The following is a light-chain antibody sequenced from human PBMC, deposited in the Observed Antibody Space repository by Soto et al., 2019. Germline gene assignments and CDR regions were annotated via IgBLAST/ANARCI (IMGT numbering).Light chain of an antibody. V-gene: IGKV1-39*01. Sequence: DIQMTQSPSSLSASVGDRVTITCRASQSSSSYLNWYQQKPGKAPKLLIYAASSLQSGVPSRFSGSGSGTDFTHTISSLQPEDFATYYCQQSYSTPYTFGQGTKLEIK. CDR1: QSSSSY. CDR3: QQSYSTPYT. CDR2: AAS. J-gene: IGKJ2*01.